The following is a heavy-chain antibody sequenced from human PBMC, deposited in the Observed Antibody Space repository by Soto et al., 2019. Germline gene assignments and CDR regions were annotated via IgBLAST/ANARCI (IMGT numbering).Heavy chain of an antibody. CDR1: GFSLNTGGVG. J-gene: IGHJ6*02. D-gene: IGHD3-10*01. V-gene: IGHV2-5*02. CDR3: VRNWRYYGGDYYYGMDA. CDR2: IYWDEDG. Sequence: ITLKESGPTLVKPTQTLTLTCTFSGFSLNTGGVGVGWVRQPRGKAMEWLALIYWDEDGRYRPSLRSRLNITKDTINNQVVLTMTNMDPEDTATYYCVRNWRYYGGDYYYGMDAWGQGTTVTVSS.